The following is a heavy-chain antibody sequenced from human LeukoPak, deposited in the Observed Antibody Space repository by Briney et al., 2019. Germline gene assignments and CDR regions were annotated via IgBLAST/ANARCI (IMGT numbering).Heavy chain of an antibody. V-gene: IGHV3-30*02. CDR2: IVFDGSKK. D-gene: IGHD2-15*01. Sequence: GGSLRLSCAASGFTFSNFGIHWVRQAPGKGLEWVSFIVFDGSKKFYADSVKGRFTISRDNSKNTLYLQMNSLRAEDTAVYYCAKLVVAATGATTEYFQHWGQGTLVTVSS. CDR3: AKLVVAATGATTEYFQH. CDR1: GFTFSNFG. J-gene: IGHJ1*01.